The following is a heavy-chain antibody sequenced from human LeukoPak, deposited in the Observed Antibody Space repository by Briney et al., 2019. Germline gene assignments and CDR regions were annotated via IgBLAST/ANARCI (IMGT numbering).Heavy chain of an antibody. D-gene: IGHD5-12*01. V-gene: IGHV3-23*01. CDR1: GFTFSTYA. CDR3: ARVYDYSLIK. Sequence: GGSLRLSCAASGFTFSTYAMSWVRQAPGKGLEWVSSISGRDFSTYYTDSVRGRFTISRDNFKNTLDLQMSSLRAEDTAVYYCARVYDYSLIKWGQGTLVTVSS. CDR2: ISGRDFST. J-gene: IGHJ4*02.